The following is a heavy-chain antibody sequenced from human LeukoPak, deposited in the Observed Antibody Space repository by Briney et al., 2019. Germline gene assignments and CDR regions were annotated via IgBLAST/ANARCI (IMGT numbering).Heavy chain of an antibody. V-gene: IGHV3-48*01. Sequence: GGSLRLSCAASGFTFSTFSMNWVRQAPGKGLEWVSYISSSGSTIYYADSVKGRFTISRDNAKNSLYLQMNSLRAEDTAVYCCARPYYDFWSGHYIGAFDIWGQGTMVTVSS. CDR3: ARPYYDFWSGHYIGAFDI. J-gene: IGHJ3*02. CDR2: ISSSGSTI. D-gene: IGHD3-3*01. CDR1: GFTFSTFS.